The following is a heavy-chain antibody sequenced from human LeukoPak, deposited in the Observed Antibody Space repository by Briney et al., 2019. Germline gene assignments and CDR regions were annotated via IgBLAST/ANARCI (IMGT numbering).Heavy chain of an antibody. CDR1: GGSISSGSYS. V-gene: IGHV4-61*02. CDR2: IYTSGST. D-gene: IGHD6-19*01. J-gene: IGHJ4*02. Sequence: SETLSLTCTVSGGSISSGSYSWSWIRQPAGKGLEWIGRIYTSGSTNYNPSLKSRVTISVDTSKNQFSLKLSSVTAADTAVYYCARESSSGWYSNYWGQGILVTVSS. CDR3: ARESSSGWYSNY.